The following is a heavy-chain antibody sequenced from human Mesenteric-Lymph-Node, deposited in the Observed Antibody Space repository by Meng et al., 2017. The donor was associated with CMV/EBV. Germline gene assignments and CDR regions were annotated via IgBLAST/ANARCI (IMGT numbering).Heavy chain of an antibody. CDR3: ASLPAHIVAFDY. J-gene: IGHJ4*02. CDR2: VYYTGDT. Sequence: ESLKISCTVSGASVSSGNYYWSWIRQPPGKALEWLGYVYYTGDTNFNPSLKSRVTMSLDMSKNQLSLNLSFVTAADTAIYFCASLPAHIVAFDYWGQGAAVTVSS. V-gene: IGHV4-61*01. CDR1: GASVSSGNYY. D-gene: IGHD5-12*01.